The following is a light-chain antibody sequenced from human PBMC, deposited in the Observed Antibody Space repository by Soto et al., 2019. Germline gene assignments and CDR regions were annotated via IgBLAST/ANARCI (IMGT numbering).Light chain of an antibody. J-gene: IGLJ3*02. CDR2: DTI. CDR3: FLQYTVFRV. V-gene: IGLV7-46*01. CDR1: AGTVSSAQY. Sequence: QAVLTQEPSVTVSPGGTVTLTCASSAGTVSSAQYPYWIQQKAGQAPRTLIYDTIHKHSWTPARFSGSLLGGKAALTLSGAQPEDEADYYCFLQYTVFRVFGGGTQLTVL.